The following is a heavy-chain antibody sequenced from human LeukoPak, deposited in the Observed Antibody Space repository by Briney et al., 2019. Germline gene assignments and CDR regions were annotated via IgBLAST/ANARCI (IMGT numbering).Heavy chain of an antibody. CDR2: ISAYNGNT. CDR3: ARAGETIFGAPNWFDP. D-gene: IGHD3-3*01. V-gene: IGHV1-18*01. J-gene: IGHJ5*02. CDR1: GYTFTSCG. Sequence: ASVKVSCKASGYTFTSCGISWVRQAPGQGLEWMGWISAYNGNTNYAQKLQGRVTMTTDTSTSTAYMELRSLRSDDTAVYYCARAGETIFGAPNWFDPWGQGTLVTVSS.